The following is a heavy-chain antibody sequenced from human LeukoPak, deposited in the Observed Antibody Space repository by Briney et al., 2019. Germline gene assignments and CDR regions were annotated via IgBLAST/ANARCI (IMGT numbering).Heavy chain of an antibody. D-gene: IGHD3-22*01. V-gene: IGHV1-46*01. CDR1: GYTFTSYY. J-gene: IGHJ3*02. CDR2: INPSGGST. Sequence: GASVKVSCKASGYTFTSYYIHWVRQAPGQGLEWMGIINPSGGSTSYAQKFQGRVTMTRDTSTSTVYMELSSLRSEDTAVYYCAKDRDITMIVVVDAFDIWGQGTMVTVSS. CDR3: AKDRDITMIVVVDAFDI.